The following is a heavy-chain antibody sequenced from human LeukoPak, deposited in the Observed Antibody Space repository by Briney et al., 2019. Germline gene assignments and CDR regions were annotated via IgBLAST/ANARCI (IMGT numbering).Heavy chain of an antibody. D-gene: IGHD6-13*01. J-gene: IGHJ3*02. V-gene: IGHV2-70*11. Sequence: SGPALVKPTQTLTLTCTFSGFSLSTSGMCVSWIRQPPGKALEWLARIDWDDDKYYSTSLKTRLTISKDTSKNQVVLTMTNMDPVDTATYYCARITAAGTRGDVFDIWGQGTMVTVSS. CDR2: IDWDDDK. CDR1: GFSLSTSGMC. CDR3: ARITAAGTRGDVFDI.